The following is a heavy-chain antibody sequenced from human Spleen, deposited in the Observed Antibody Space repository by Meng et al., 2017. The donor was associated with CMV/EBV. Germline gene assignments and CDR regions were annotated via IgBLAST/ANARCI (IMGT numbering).Heavy chain of an antibody. CDR1: GGSISVYY. D-gene: IGHD3-10*01. V-gene: IGHV4-59*01. Sequence: SETLSLTCTVSGGSISVYYWTWIRQSPGKGLEWIGYIYNGGNTNYNPSLKSRVTISLDTPKNQFSLQLRSLTAADTAVYYCARQNYYPYWYFDIWGRGTPVTVSS. J-gene: IGHJ2*01. CDR3: ARQNYYPYWYFDI. CDR2: IYNGGNT.